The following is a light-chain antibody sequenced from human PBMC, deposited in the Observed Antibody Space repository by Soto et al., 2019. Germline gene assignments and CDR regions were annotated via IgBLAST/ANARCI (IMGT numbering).Light chain of an antibody. CDR3: QQLTSDPRGFT. CDR2: GAT. Sequence: DIQLTPSPSFLSASVGDRVTITCRASQGISGYLAWYQQKPGKAPKLLIYGATTLRSGVPSRFSGTGSGTEFPLTISSLQPEDFATYYCQQLTSDPRGFTFGPGTKVDIK. J-gene: IGKJ3*01. CDR1: QGISGY. V-gene: IGKV1-9*01.